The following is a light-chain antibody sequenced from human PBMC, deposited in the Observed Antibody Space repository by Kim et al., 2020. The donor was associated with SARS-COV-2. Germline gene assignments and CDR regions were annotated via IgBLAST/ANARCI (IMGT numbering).Light chain of an antibody. CDR1: SSDVGGYNY. CDR2: DVS. CDR3: SSYTSSSTLWV. J-gene: IGLJ3*02. V-gene: IGLV2-14*03. Sequence: QSITISCTGTSSDVGGYNYVSWYQQLPGKAPKLMIYDVSNRPSGVSNRFSGSKSGNTASLTISGLQAEDEADYYCSSYTSSSTLWVFGGGTQLTVL.